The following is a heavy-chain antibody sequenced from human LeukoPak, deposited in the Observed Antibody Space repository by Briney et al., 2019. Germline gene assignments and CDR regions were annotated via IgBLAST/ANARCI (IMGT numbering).Heavy chain of an antibody. CDR2: IYTSGST. V-gene: IGHV4-61*02. CDR3: ARDGGWPTVTLYYYYGMDV. CDR1: GGSISSGSYY. J-gene: IGHJ6*02. D-gene: IGHD4-11*01. Sequence: KPSQTLSLTCTVSGGSISSGSYYWSWIRQPAGKGLEWIERIYTSGSTNYNPSLKSRVTISVDTSKNQFSLKLSSVTAADTAVYYCARDGGWPTVTLYYYYGMDVWGQGTTVTVSS.